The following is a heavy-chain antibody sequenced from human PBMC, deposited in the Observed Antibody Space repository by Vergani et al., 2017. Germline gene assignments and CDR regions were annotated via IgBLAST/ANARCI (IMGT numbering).Heavy chain of an antibody. Sequence: QLQLPESGPGLVKPSETLSLTCTVSGGSISSSSYYWGWIRQPPGKGLEWIGGISYSGSTYYNPSLKSRVTISVDTSKNQFSLKLSSVTAADTAVYYCARSRGREMATVDYWGQGTLVTVSS. J-gene: IGHJ4*02. CDR3: ARSRGREMATVDY. D-gene: IGHD5-24*01. CDR2: ISYSGST. CDR1: GGSISSSSYY. V-gene: IGHV4-39*07.